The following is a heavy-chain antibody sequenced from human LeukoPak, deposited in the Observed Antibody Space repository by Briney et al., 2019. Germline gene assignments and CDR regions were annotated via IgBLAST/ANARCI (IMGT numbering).Heavy chain of an antibody. J-gene: IGHJ3*02. D-gene: IGHD3-22*01. CDR2: INSDGSST. CDR1: GFTFSSYW. CDR3: ARDSTYYDSSGYYYVGRNAFDI. Sequence: RGSLRLSCAASGFTFSSYWMHWVRQAPGKGLVWVSLINSDGSSTFYADSVKGRFTISRDNAKNTLYLQMNSLRAEDTAVYYCARDSTYYDSSGYYYVGRNAFDIWGQGTMVTVSS. V-gene: IGHV3-74*01.